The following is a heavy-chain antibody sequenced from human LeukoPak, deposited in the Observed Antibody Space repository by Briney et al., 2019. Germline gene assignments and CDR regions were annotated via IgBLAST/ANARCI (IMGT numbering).Heavy chain of an antibody. J-gene: IGHJ3*02. CDR3: ARDKPGIDAFDI. CDR2: IYHSGST. CDR1: GFTFSSYA. V-gene: IGHV4-30-2*01. D-gene: IGHD1-14*01. Sequence: LRLSCAASGFTFSSYAMSWIRQPPGKGLEWIGYIYHSGSTYYNPSLKSRVTISVDRSKNQFSLKLSSVTAADTAVYYCARDKPGIDAFDIWGQGTMVTVSS.